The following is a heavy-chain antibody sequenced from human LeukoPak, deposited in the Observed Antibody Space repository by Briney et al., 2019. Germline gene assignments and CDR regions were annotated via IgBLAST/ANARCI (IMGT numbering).Heavy chain of an antibody. V-gene: IGHV1-58*02. CDR1: GFSFSNSA. Sequence: SVKVSCKAAGFSFSNSAMQWVRQGRGQRLEWIGWIVVGSGNTNYAQKFQERVTMTRDKSTSTAYMELSSLKSDDTAVYYCAADNQQITVWGQGTLVTVSS. D-gene: IGHD5-24*01. CDR3: AADNQQITV. J-gene: IGHJ4*02. CDR2: IVVGSGNT.